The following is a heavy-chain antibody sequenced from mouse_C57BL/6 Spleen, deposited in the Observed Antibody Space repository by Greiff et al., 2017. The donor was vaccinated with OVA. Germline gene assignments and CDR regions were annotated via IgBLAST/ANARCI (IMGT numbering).Heavy chain of an antibody. CDR3: ARQWGRPPSYYAMDY. V-gene: IGHV2-6-1*01. CDR2: IWSDGST. Sequence: VKLVESGPGLVAPSQSLSITCTVSGFSLTSYGVHWVRQPPGKGLEWLVVIWSDGSTTYNSALKSRLSISKDNSKSQVFLKMNSLQTDETAMYYCARQWGRPPSYYAMDYWGQGTSVTVSS. D-gene: IGHD1-1*01. J-gene: IGHJ4*01. CDR1: GFSLTSYG.